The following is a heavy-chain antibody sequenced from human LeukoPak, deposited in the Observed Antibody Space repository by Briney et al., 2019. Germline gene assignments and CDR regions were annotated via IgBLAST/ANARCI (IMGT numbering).Heavy chain of an antibody. CDR2: INHSGST. D-gene: IGHD2-15*01. J-gene: IGHJ5*02. CDR1: GGSFSDYY. CDR3: ARYSWPQTFDP. Sequence: SETLSLTCAVYGGSFSDYYWSWIRQPPGKGLEWIGEINHSGSTNYNPSLKSRVTISVDTSKNQFSLKLSSVTAADTAVYYCARYSWPQTFDPWGQGTLVTVSS. V-gene: IGHV4-34*01.